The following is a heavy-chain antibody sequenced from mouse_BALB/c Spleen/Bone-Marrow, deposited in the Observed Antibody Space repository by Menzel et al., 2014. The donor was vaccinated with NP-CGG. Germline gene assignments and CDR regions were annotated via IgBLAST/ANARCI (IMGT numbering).Heavy chain of an antibody. CDR2: ILPGIST. CDR1: GYIFSSYW. D-gene: IGHD5-1*01. Sequence: VQLQQSGAELMKPGASVKISCKATGYIFSSYWIEWVKQRPGHGLEWIGGILPGISTNYNEKFKGKATFTADTSSNTAYMQLSSLTSEDSAVYYCARGISYHFDYWGQGTTLTVSS. J-gene: IGHJ2*01. CDR3: ARGISYHFDY. V-gene: IGHV1-9*01.